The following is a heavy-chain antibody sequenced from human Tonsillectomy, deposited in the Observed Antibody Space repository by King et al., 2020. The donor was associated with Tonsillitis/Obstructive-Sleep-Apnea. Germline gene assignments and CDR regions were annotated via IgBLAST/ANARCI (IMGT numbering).Heavy chain of an antibody. J-gene: IGHJ3*02. CDR3: ARGGGGTTSGAFDI. V-gene: IGHV3-21*01. CDR1: GFTFSSYS. Sequence: VQLVESGGGLVKPGGSLRLSCAASGFTFSSYSMNWVRQASGKGLEWVPSISSSSSYIYYATSVKGLVTISRDNAKNSLYLQMNSLRVEDTAVYYCARGGGGTTSGAFDIWGQGTMVTVSS. CDR2: ISSSSSYI. D-gene: IGHD1-7*01.